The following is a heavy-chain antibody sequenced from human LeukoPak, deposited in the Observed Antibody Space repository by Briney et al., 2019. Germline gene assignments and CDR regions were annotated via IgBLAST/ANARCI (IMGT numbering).Heavy chain of an antibody. J-gene: IGHJ5*02. V-gene: IGHV4-4*02. CDR1: GGSISSSNW. CDR2: IYHSGST. Sequence: SETLSLTCAVSGGSISSSNWWSWVRQPPGKGLEWIGEIYHSGSTNYNPSLKSRVTISVDKSKNQFSLKLSSVTAAGTAVYYCARDGGAYNWFVPRGQGTLVTVSS. D-gene: IGHD3-16*01. CDR3: ARDGGAYNWFVP.